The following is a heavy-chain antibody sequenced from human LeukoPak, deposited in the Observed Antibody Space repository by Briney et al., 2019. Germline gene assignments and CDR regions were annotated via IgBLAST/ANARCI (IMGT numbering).Heavy chain of an antibody. D-gene: IGHD5-18*01. Sequence: SQTLSLTFAISGVSISISSFSWGWIRQSPSRGLEWLGRTYYSSKWINEYAESVKSRITINPDTSKNQFSLQLKSVTPEDTAVYYCARGGYRNWFDPWGQGTLVTVSS. CDR1: GVSISISSFS. V-gene: IGHV6-1*01. CDR3: ARGGYRNWFDP. CDR2: TYYSSKWIN. J-gene: IGHJ5*02.